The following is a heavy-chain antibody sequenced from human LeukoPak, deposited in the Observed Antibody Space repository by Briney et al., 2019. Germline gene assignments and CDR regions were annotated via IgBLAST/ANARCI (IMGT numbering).Heavy chain of an antibody. D-gene: IGHD3-22*01. CDR3: ARDVSGYYSFDY. CDR2: IIYDGSDK. CDR1: GFTFSNYA. V-gene: IGHV3-30-3*01. Sequence: GRSLRLSCAASGFTFSNYAMHWVRQAPGKGLEWVAVIIYDGSDKNYADSVKGRFTISRDNSKNTLYVQMNSLRAEDTAVYCCARDVSGYYSFDYWGQGTLVTVSS. J-gene: IGHJ4*02.